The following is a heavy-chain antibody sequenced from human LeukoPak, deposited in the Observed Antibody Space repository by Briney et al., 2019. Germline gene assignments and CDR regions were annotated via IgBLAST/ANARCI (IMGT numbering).Heavy chain of an antibody. CDR3: ARDRDPSYLGAFDI. J-gene: IGHJ3*02. CDR2: IKQDGSEK. D-gene: IGHD5-18*01. Sequence: GGSLRLSCAASGFIFSSYWMSWVRQAPGKGLEWVANIKQDGSEKYYVDSVKGRFTISRDNAKNSLYLQMNSLRAEDTAVYYCARDRDPSYLGAFDIWGQGTMVTVSS. CDR1: GFIFSSYW. V-gene: IGHV3-7*01.